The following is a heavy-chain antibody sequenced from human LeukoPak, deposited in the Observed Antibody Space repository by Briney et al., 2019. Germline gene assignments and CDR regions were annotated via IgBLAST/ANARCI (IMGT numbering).Heavy chain of an antibody. J-gene: IGHJ4*02. D-gene: IGHD4-11*01. V-gene: IGHV1-2*02. CDR3: ASHSGMHDYSND. CDR2: INPNSGGT. CDR1: GYTFTGYY. Sequence: ASVKVSCKAFGYTFTGYYMHWVRQAPGQGLEWMGWINPNSGGTNYAQKFQGRVTMTRDTSISTAYMELSRLRSDDTAVYYCASHSGMHDYSNDWGQGTLVTVSS.